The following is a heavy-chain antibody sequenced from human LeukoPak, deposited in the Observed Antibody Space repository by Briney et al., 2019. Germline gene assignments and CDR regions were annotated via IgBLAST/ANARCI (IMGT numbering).Heavy chain of an antibody. V-gene: IGHV1-8*01. J-gene: IGHJ4*02. Sequence: ASVKVSCTASGYTFTSYDINWVRQATGQGLEWMGWMNPNSGNTGYAQKVQGRVTMTRNTSISTAYMELSSLRSADTAVYYCARVDGDYLPYYFDYWGPGTPVTVSS. CDR2: MNPNSGNT. CDR3: ARVDGDYLPYYFDY. CDR1: GYTFTSYD. D-gene: IGHD4-17*01.